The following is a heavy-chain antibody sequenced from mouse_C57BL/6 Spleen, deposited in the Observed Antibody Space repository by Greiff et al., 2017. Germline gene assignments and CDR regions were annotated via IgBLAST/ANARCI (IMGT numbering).Heavy chain of an antibody. D-gene: IGHD1-1*01. J-gene: IGHJ2*01. CDR1: GFTFSDYG. CDR2: ISSGSSTI. Sequence: EVMLVESGGGLVKPGGSLKLSCAASGFTFSDYGMHWVRQAPEKGLEWVAYISSGSSTIYYADTVKGRFTISRDNAKNTLFLQMTSLRSEDTAMYYCARPDYGSSYPYYFDYWGQGTTLTVSS. CDR3: ARPDYGSSYPYYFDY. V-gene: IGHV5-17*01.